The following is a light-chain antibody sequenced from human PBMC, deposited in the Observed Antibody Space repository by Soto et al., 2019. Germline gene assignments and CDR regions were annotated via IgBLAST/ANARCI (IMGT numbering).Light chain of an antibody. CDR2: DDS. CDR3: QVWHSDVHHYV. CDR1: KIGFKS. V-gene: IGLV3-21*02. J-gene: IGLJ1*01. Sequence: SYELTQPPSVSVAPGQTATIACGGKKIGFKSVNWYQQEAGQAPVLVVYDDSARPSGIPARFSGSSSGNTATLTFSRVEAGDEADYYCQVWHSDVHHYVFGTGTKVTVL.